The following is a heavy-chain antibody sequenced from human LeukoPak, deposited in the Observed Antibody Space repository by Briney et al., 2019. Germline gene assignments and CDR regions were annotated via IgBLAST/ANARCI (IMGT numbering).Heavy chain of an antibody. D-gene: IGHD3-3*01. CDR1: GGTFSSYA. Sequence: SVKVSCKASGGTFSSYAISWVRQAPGQGLEWMGGIIPIFGTANYAQKFQGRVTITTDESTSTAYMELSSLRSEDTAVYYCAGDKKHRTYYYFWSGYYGFDPWGQGTLVTVSS. V-gene: IGHV1-69*05. CDR3: AGDKKHRTYYYFWSGYYGFDP. CDR2: IIPIFGTA. J-gene: IGHJ5*02.